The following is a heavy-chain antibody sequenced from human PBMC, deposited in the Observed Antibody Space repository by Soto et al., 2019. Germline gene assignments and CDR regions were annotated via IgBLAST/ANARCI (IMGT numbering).Heavy chain of an antibody. Sequence: GGSLRLSCAASGFTFSSYAMSWVRQALGKGLEWVSAISGSGGSTYYADSVKGRFTISRDNSKNTLYLQMNSLRAEDTAVYYCAKLGHCSSTSCYQGYWGQGTLVTVSS. CDR1: GFTFSSYA. D-gene: IGHD2-2*01. V-gene: IGHV3-23*01. J-gene: IGHJ4*02. CDR3: AKLGHCSSTSCYQGY. CDR2: ISGSGGST.